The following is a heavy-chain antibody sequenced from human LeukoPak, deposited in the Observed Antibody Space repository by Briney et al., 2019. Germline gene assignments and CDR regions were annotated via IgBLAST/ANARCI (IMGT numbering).Heavy chain of an antibody. Sequence: ASVKVSCKVSGYTLTELSMHWVRQAPGKGLEWMGGFDPEDGETIYAQKFQGRVTMTEDTSTDTAYMELSSLRSDDTAVYYCARIVYDSSGYYYEYFQHWGQGTLVTVSS. D-gene: IGHD3-22*01. CDR3: ARIVYDSSGYYYEYFQH. J-gene: IGHJ1*01. V-gene: IGHV1-24*01. CDR1: GYTLTELS. CDR2: FDPEDGET.